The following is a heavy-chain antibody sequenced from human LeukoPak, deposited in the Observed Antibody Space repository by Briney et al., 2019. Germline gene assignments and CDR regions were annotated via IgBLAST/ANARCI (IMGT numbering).Heavy chain of an antibody. J-gene: IGHJ3*02. CDR2: IYHSGST. Sequence: PSETLSLTCAVSGGSISSSNWWSWVRQPPGKGLEWIGEIYHSGSTNYNPSLKSRVTMSVDTSKNQFSLKLSSVTAADTALYYCARQPDYGDYVRDAFDIWGQGTMVTVSS. V-gene: IGHV4-4*02. CDR1: GGSISSSNW. D-gene: IGHD4-17*01. CDR3: ARQPDYGDYVRDAFDI.